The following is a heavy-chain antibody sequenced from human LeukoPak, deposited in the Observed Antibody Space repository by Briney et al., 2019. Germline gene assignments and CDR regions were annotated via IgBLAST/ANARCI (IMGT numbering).Heavy chain of an antibody. V-gene: IGHV3-48*01. D-gene: IGHD2/OR15-2a*01. Sequence: GGSLRLSCGASGITFSSYSMNWVRQAPGKGLEWVSYISSSGSTKYYADSVKGRFTISRDNARNSLYQQMNSLRAEDTAVYFCARGGLSIMGYWGQGTLVTVSS. CDR2: ISSSGSTK. CDR1: GITFSSYS. CDR3: ARGGLSIMGY. J-gene: IGHJ4*02.